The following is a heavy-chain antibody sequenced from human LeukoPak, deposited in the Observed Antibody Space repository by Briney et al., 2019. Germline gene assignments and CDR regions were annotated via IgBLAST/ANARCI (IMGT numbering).Heavy chain of an antibody. Sequence: GGSLRLSCTAPGFTFSSYAIHWIRQAPGKGLEWVALVWHDGSNRYYTDSVKGRFTISRDNSKNTVYLQMNSLRAEDTAVYYCARELALSMDVWGQGTTVTVSS. D-gene: IGHD6-13*01. CDR2: VWHDGSNR. J-gene: IGHJ6*02. V-gene: IGHV3-33*01. CDR1: GFTFSSYA. CDR3: ARELALSMDV.